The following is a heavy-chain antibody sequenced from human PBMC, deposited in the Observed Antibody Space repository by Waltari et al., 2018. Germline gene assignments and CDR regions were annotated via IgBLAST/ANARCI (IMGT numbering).Heavy chain of an antibody. CDR3: AKMYSGNYFDY. V-gene: IGHV3-48*04. CDR2: ISSSSSTI. CDR1: GFTFSRYS. J-gene: IGHJ4*02. D-gene: IGHD1-26*01. Sequence: VHLVESGGGLVQPGRSLRLSCATSGFTFSRYSMNWVRQAPGKGLEWVSYISSSSSTIYYTASVKGRFTISRDDAKDSLYLQMNSLRAEDTAVYYCAKMYSGNYFDYWGQGTLVTVSS.